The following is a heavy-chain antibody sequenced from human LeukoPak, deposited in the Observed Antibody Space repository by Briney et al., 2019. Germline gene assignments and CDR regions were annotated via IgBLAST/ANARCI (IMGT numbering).Heavy chain of an antibody. D-gene: IGHD6-19*01. CDR3: ARMKPGIAVARIGFDI. V-gene: IGHV1-2*04. CDR2: INPNSGGT. CDR1: GYTFTGYY. Sequence: ASVKVSCKASGYTFTGYYMHWVRQAPGQGLEWMGWINPNSGGTNYAQKFQGWVTMTRDTSISTAYMELSRLRSDDTAVCYCARMKPGIAVARIGFDIWGQGTMVTVSS. J-gene: IGHJ3*02.